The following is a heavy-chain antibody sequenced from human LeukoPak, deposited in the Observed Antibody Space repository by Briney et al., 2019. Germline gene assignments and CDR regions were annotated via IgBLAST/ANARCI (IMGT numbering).Heavy chain of an antibody. J-gene: IGHJ6*02. D-gene: IGHD5-18*01. CDR1: GYTFTSYD. CDR2: MNPNIGNT. V-gene: IGHV1-8*01. CDR3: ARGRGYSYDYGMDV. Sequence: ASVKVSCKASGYTFTSYDINWVRQAPGQGLEWMGWMNPNIGNTGYAQKFQGRVTMTRNTSISTAYMELSSLRSEDTAVYYCARGRGYSYDYGMDVWGQGTTVTVSS.